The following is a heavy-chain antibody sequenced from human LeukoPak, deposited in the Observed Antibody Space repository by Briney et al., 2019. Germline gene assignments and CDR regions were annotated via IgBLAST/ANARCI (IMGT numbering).Heavy chain of an antibody. CDR3: AREIKVTTGRGDAFDI. V-gene: IGHV3-48*03. Sequence: GGSLRLSCAASGFTFSSYELNWVRQAPGEGLEWVSYISGSDNTIYYADSVKGRFTISRDNAKNSLYLQMNSLRADDTAVYYCAREIKVTTGRGDAFDIWGQGTMVTVSS. D-gene: IGHD4-17*01. CDR2: ISGSDNTI. CDR1: GFTFSSYE. J-gene: IGHJ3*02.